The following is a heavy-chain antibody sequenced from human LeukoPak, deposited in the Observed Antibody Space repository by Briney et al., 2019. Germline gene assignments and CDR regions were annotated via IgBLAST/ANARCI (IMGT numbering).Heavy chain of an antibody. D-gene: IGHD3-10*01. V-gene: IGHV1-3*01. CDR3: AREEMIRGVTNY. Sequence: ASVKVSCKASGYTFTSYAMHWVRQAPGQRLEWMGWINAGNGNTKYSQKFQGRVTITRDTSANTAYMELSSLRSEDTAMYYCAREEMIRGVTNYWGQGTLVTVSS. CDR2: INAGNGNT. J-gene: IGHJ4*02. CDR1: GYTFTSYA.